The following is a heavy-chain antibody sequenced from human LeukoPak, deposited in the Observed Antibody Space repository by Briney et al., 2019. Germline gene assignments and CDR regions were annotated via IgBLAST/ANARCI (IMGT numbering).Heavy chain of an antibody. V-gene: IGHV4-4*02. CDR2: IYHSRST. J-gene: IGHJ4*02. CDR3: ARPSSSWYYFDY. D-gene: IGHD6-13*01. CDR1: GGSISSSNW. Sequence: PSETLSLTCAVSGGSISSSNWWSWVRQPPGKGLEWIGEIYHSRSTNYNPSLKSRVTISVDKSKNQFSLKLSSVTAADTAVYYCARPSSSWYYFDYWGQGTLVTVSS.